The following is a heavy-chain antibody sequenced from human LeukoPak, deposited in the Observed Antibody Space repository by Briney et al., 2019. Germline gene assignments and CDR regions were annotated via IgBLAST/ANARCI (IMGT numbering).Heavy chain of an antibody. CDR2: IYYSGST. D-gene: IGHD2-2*01. CDR1: GGSFSGYY. Sequence: NPSETLSLTCAVYGGSFSGYYWSWIRQPPGKGLEWIGSIYYSGSTYYNPSLKSRVTISVDTSKNQFSLKLSSVTAADTAVYYCARLDIVVVPAADHDAFDIWGQGTMVTVSS. CDR3: ARLDIVVVPAADHDAFDI. V-gene: IGHV4-34*01. J-gene: IGHJ3*02.